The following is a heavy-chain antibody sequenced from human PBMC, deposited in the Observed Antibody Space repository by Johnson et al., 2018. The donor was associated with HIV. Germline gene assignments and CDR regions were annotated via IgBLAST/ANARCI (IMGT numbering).Heavy chain of an antibody. V-gene: IGHV3-30*04. CDR2: ISYDGSNK. D-gene: IGHD6-13*01. J-gene: IGHJ3*02. CDR1: GFTFSSYA. CDR3: AKERGYGSWYNDAFDI. Sequence: QVQLVESGGGVVQPGRSLRLSCAASGFTFSSYAMHWVRQAPGKGLEWVAVISYDGSNKFYADSLKGRFTVSRDISKNTLYLQMNSLRAEDTAVYYCAKERGYGSWYNDAFDIWGQGTMVTVSS.